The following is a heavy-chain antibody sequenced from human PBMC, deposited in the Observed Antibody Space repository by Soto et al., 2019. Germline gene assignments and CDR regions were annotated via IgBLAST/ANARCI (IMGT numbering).Heavy chain of an antibody. CDR1: GGTFSSYA. J-gene: IGHJ5*02. D-gene: IGHD6-6*01. CDR3: AREVYSSSFNWFDP. V-gene: IGHV1-69*13. Sequence: SVKVSCKASGGTFSSYAIGWVRQAPGQGLEWMGGIIPIFGTANYAQKFQGRVTITADESTSTAYMELSSLRSEDTAVYYCAREVYSSSFNWFDPWGQGTLVTVSS. CDR2: IIPIFGTA.